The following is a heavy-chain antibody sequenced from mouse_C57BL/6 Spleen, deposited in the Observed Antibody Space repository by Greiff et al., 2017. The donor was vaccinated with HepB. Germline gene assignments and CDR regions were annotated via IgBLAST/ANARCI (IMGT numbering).Heavy chain of an antibody. CDR2: ISYDGSN. D-gene: IGHD1-1*01. CDR3: ARDRAFITTVVDYWYFDV. Sequence: EVQLQESGPGLVKPSQSLSLTCSVTGYSITSGYYWNWIRQFPGNKLEWMGYISYDGSNNYNPSLKNRISITRDTSKNQFFLKLNSVTTEDTATYYCARDRAFITTVVDYWYFDVWGTGTTVTVSS. CDR1: GYSITSGYY. J-gene: IGHJ1*03. V-gene: IGHV3-6*01.